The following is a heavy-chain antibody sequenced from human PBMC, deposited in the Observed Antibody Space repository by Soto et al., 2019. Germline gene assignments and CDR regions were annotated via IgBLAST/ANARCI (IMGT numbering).Heavy chain of an antibody. CDR3: ARDTYCSSTSRSTHYYYYGMDV. Sequence: QVQLQESGPGLVKPSQTLSLTCTVSGGSISSGGYYWSWIRQHPGKGLEWIGYIYYSGSTYYNPSLKSRVTISVDTSKNQFSLKLSSVTAADTAVYYCARDTYCSSTSRSTHYYYYGMDVWGQGTTVTVSS. CDR2: IYYSGST. CDR1: GGSISSGGYY. J-gene: IGHJ6*02. D-gene: IGHD2-2*01. V-gene: IGHV4-31*03.